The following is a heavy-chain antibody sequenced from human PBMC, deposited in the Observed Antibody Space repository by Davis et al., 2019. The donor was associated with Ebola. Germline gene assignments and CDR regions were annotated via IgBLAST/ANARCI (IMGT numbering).Heavy chain of an antibody. J-gene: IGHJ4*02. CDR2: ISVGGGPT. CDR1: GFSLMNHG. CDR3: AEGSTNNFLGAN. V-gene: IGHV3-23*01. Sequence: PGGSLRLSCVVSGFSLMNHGVSWVRQAPGKGLEWVSHISVGGGPTYGDSVRGRFSISRDISKNTLYLQMDSLRAEDTAVFYCAEGSTNNFLGANWGQGTLVTVSS. D-gene: IGHD2-2*01.